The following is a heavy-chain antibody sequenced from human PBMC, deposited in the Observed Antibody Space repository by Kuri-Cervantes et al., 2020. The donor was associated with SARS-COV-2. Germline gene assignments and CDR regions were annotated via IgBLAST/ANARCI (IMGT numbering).Heavy chain of an antibody. V-gene: IGHV3-73*01. Sequence: GESLKISCEVSGFLFSASAIHWVRQGSGKGLEWVGRVRGKANNYATAYAASVKGRFTISRDDSKNMAYLQMNSLKTEDTAVYYCTRHDFWSAYYFDYWGQGTLVTVSS. CDR2: VRGKANNYAT. D-gene: IGHD3-3*01. CDR3: TRHDFWSAYYFDY. J-gene: IGHJ4*02. CDR1: GFLFSASA.